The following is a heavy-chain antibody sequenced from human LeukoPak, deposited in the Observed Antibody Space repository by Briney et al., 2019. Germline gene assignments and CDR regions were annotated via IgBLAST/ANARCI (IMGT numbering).Heavy chain of an antibody. CDR2: IDPSGGST. Sequence: ASVNVSCKASGYSFTSYYMHWVRQAPGQGLEWMGIIDPSGGSTTYAQKFQGRITMTRDTSTSTVHMELSGLRSEDTAVYYCARDQEGFDYWGQGTLVTVSS. J-gene: IGHJ4*02. CDR3: ARDQEGFDY. CDR1: GYSFTSYY. V-gene: IGHV1-46*01.